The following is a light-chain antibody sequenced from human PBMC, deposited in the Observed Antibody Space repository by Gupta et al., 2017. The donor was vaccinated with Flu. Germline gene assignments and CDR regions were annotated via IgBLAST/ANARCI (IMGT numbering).Light chain of an antibody. Sequence: TITLTCGLSSGSVSADNYPGWYQQTPGQAPRTLIYSTNSRSSGVPDRFSGSIRGGKGALTITGAHADDESVYYCVLDMSTGIWVFGGGTKLTVL. V-gene: IGLV8-61*01. J-gene: IGLJ3*02. CDR2: STN. CDR3: VLDMSTGIWV. CDR1: SGSVSADNY.